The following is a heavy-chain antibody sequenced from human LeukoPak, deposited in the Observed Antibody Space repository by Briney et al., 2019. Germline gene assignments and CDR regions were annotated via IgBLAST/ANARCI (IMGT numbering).Heavy chain of an antibody. CDR3: ARDRPFVVVPAATYYYYYGIDV. Sequence: ASVTVSFTASGYTFTDYYMHWVRQAPGQGKEWMGWINPNSGGRNNAQKVQGRVTMTRDTSISTAYMELSRLRSVDTAVYYCARDRPFVVVPAATYYYYYGIDVWGQGTTVTVSS. V-gene: IGHV1-2*02. D-gene: IGHD2-2*01. J-gene: IGHJ6*02. CDR1: GYTFTDYY. CDR2: INPNSGGR.